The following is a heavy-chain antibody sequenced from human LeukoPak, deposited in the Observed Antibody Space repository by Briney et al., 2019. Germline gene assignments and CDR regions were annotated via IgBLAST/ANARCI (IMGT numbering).Heavy chain of an antibody. CDR3: AREGPSSSWYFDY. D-gene: IGHD6-13*01. J-gene: IGHJ4*02. CDR2: IYSGGST. Sequence: GGSLRLSCAASGFTVISNYMSWVRQAPGKGLEWVSVIYSGGSTYYADSVKGRFTISRDNSKNTLYLQMNSLRAEDTAVYYCAREGPSSSWYFDYWGQGTLVTVSS. CDR1: GFTVISNY. V-gene: IGHV3-53*01.